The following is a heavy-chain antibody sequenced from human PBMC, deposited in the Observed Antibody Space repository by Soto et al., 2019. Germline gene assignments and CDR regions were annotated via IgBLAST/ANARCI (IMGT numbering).Heavy chain of an antibody. D-gene: IGHD6-19*01. CDR3: ATDKVMNLQGWAVASTQFFDL. J-gene: IGHJ2*01. Sequence: EVQLVESGGGLVQPGGSLRLSCAASGFTFSTYWMHWVRQGPGKGLVWVSRISSDGTITIYADSVKGRFTISRDNTKNRLYLHMNSLRAEDTARYYCATDKVMNLQGWAVASTQFFDLWGRGSLVT. CDR2: ISSDGTIT. CDR1: GFTFSTYW. V-gene: IGHV3-74*01.